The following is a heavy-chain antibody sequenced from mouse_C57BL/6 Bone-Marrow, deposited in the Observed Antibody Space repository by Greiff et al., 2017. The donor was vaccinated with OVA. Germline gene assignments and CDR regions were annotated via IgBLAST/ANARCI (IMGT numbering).Heavy chain of an antibody. D-gene: IGHD1-1*01. Sequence: QVQLQQPGAELVKPGASVKLSCKASGCTFTSYWMQWVKQRPGQGLEWIGEIDPSDSYTNYNQKFKGKATLTVDTSSSTAYMQLSSLTSEDSAVYYCARPSYYYGSSSYYFDYWGQGTTLTVSS. V-gene: IGHV1-50*01. CDR2: IDPSDSYT. CDR3: ARPSYYYGSSSYYFDY. J-gene: IGHJ2*01. CDR1: GCTFTSYW.